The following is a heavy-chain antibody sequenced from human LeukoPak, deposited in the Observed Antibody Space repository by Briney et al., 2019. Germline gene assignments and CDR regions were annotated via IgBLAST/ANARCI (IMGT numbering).Heavy chain of an antibody. Sequence: PSETLSLTCAVYGGSFSGCYWRWIRQSPGKGLEWIGEINDSGSTNYDPSLKSRVTISVDTSKNQISLKLTSVTAADTAVYYCARVAGDPIYYYYYMDVWGKGTTVTVSS. J-gene: IGHJ6*03. V-gene: IGHV4-34*01. CDR3: ARVAGDPIYYYYYMDV. CDR1: GGSFSGCY. CDR2: INDSGST. D-gene: IGHD7-27*01.